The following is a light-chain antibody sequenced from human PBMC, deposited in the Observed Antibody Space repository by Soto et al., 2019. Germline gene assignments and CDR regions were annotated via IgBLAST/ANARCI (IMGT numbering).Light chain of an antibody. Sequence: DIQLTQSPSFLSPSVGDRVTITCRATQGISTYLAWYQHKPGKAPKLLISTASTLQSGVPSRFSGSGSGTDFTLTISSLQPEDFATYFCQQVKSYPLTFGGGTKVEIK. CDR1: QGISTY. CDR3: QQVKSYPLT. V-gene: IGKV1-9*01. J-gene: IGKJ4*01. CDR2: TAS.